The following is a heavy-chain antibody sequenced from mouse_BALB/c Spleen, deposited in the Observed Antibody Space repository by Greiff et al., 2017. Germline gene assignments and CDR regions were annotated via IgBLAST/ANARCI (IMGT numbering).Heavy chain of an antibody. CDR3: ARYYDYDRGFAY. CDR2: INPYYGST. J-gene: IGHJ3*01. V-gene: IGHV1-39*01. Sequence: VQLQQTGPELVKPGASVKISCKASGYSFTDYIMLWVKQSHGKSLEWIGNINPYYGSTSYNLKFKGKATLTVDKSSSTAYMQLNSLTSEDSAVYYCARYYDYDRGFAYWGQGTLVTVSA. CDR1: GYSFTDYI. D-gene: IGHD2-4*01.